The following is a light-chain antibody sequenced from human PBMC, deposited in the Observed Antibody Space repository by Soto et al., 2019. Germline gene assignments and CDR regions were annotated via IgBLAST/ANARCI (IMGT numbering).Light chain of an antibody. CDR2: GAS. V-gene: IGKV3-20*01. CDR1: QGVSNNY. CDR3: QQYGSSPT. Sequence: ENVLTQSPGTLSLSPGERATLSCRARQGVSNNYLAWYQQKPGQAPRLLIYGASSRATGIPDRFSGSGSGTDFTLTISRLEPEDFAVYYCQQYGSSPTFGQGTKVEIK. J-gene: IGKJ1*01.